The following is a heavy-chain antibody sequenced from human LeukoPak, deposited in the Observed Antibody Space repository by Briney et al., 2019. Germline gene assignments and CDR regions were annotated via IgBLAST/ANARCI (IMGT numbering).Heavy chain of an antibody. J-gene: IGHJ4*02. D-gene: IGHD3-22*01. CDR2: ISWDGTP. CDR1: GFTFEDYT. Sequence: GGSPRLSCAASGFTFEDYTMHWVRQAPGKTLEWVSLISWDGTPYYTDSVKGRFTISRDNAKNSLYLQMDTLRSEDTAFYYCVKDLSYESSGYVFDYWGQGTLVTVSS. CDR3: VKDLSYESSGYVFDY. V-gene: IGHV3-43*01.